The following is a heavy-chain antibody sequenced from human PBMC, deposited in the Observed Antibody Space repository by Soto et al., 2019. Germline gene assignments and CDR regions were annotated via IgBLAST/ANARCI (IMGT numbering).Heavy chain of an antibody. J-gene: IGHJ4*03. CDR3: ARDAVDRNAIDF. Sequence: SETLSLTCTVSGDSLSRGNYYWSWIRKPPGKELEYIGYTYYTGSTNYNPSLKSRVTVSVDTSRNQFSLKVSSVTAADTAVYYCARDAVDRNAIDFWGPGTMVTVSS. V-gene: IGHV4-61*01. CDR1: GDSLSRGNYY. CDR2: TYYTGST. D-gene: IGHD2-8*01.